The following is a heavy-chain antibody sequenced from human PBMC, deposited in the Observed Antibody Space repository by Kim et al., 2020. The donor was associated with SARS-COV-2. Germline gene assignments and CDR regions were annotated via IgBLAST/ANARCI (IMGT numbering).Heavy chain of an antibody. CDR2: IWYDGSNK. CDR3: ARGIFGVVIKGAGTDY. V-gene: IGHV3-33*01. D-gene: IGHD3-3*01. CDR1: GFTFSSYG. J-gene: IGHJ4*01. Sequence: GGSLRLSCAASGFTFSSYGMHWVRQAPGKGLEWVAVIWYDGSNKYYADSVKGRFTISRDNSKNTLYLQMNSLRAEDTAVYYGARGIFGVVIKGAGTDYWG.